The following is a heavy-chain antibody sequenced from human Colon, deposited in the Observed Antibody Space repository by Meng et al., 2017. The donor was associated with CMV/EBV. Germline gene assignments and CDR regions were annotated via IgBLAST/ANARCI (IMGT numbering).Heavy chain of an antibody. Sequence: QVQLQQWGAGLLKPSETLSLTCAVYGGSFSGYYWSWIRHPPGKGLEWIGEINHSGSTNYNPSLKSRVTISVDASKNQFSLEMRSVTTADTAVYYCAKSRSSTPGVVDYWGQGTLVTVSS. D-gene: IGHD3-10*01. CDR2: INHSGST. V-gene: IGHV4-34*01. CDR1: GGSFSGYY. J-gene: IGHJ4*02. CDR3: AKSRSSTPGVVDY.